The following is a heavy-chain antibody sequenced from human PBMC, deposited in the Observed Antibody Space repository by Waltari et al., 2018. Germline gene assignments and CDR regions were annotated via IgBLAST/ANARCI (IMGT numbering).Heavy chain of an antibody. CDR3: ARDLLAGRYGLFDY. CDR1: AFTCPDCP. D-gene: IGHD3-3*01. CDR2: MLAGEGPK. V-gene: IGHV3-33*01. J-gene: IGHJ4*02. Sequence: QVRLVESGGGVVQPGRSLRLSCGASAFTCPDCPIHWVRKAPGKGLELVAVMLAGEGPKGYADSVRGRFIMSRDNSKNTVFLTMNSLRAEDTAIYYCARDLLAGRYGLFDYWGQGTRVTVSS.